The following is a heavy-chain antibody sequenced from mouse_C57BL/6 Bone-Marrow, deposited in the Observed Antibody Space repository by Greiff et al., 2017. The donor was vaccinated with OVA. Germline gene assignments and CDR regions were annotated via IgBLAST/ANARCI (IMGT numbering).Heavy chain of an antibody. V-gene: IGHV1-9*01. D-gene: IGHD2-1*01. CDR1: GYTFTGYW. J-gene: IGHJ2*01. Sequence: VQLQESGAELMKPGASVKLSCKATGYTFTGYWIEWVKQRPGHGLEWIGEILPGSGSTNYHEKFKGKATFTADTSSNTAYMQLSSLTTDDSAIYYCARKFYYGNFYYFDYWGQGTTLTVSS. CDR2: ILPGSGST. CDR3: ARKFYYGNFYYFDY.